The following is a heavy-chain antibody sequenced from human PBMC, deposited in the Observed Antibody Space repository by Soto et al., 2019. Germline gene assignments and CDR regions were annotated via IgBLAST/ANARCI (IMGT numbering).Heavy chain of an antibody. CDR3: ASAAPAYSGYAPRCY. Sequence: ASVKVSCKASGYTFTSYGISWVRQAPGQGLEWMGWISAYNGNTNYAQKLQGRVTMTTDTSTSTAYMELRSLRSDDTAVYYFASAAPAYSGYAPRCYWGQGTLVNVSS. J-gene: IGHJ4*02. CDR1: GYTFTSYG. D-gene: IGHD5-12*01. V-gene: IGHV1-18*01. CDR2: ISAYNGNT.